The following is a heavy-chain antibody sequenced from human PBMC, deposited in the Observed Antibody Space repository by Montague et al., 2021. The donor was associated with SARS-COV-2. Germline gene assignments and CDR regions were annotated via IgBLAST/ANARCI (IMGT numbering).Heavy chain of an antibody. D-gene: IGHD2-2*01. CDR3: AMPYCSSTSCYLYYGIDV. CDR1: GGSFSGYY. V-gene: IGHV4-34*01. Sequence: SETLSLTCAVYGGSFSGYYWSWIRQPPGKGLEWIGEINHSGSTNYNPSLKSRVTISVDTSKNQFSLKLSSVTAADTAVYYCAMPYCSSTSCYLYYGIDVWGQGTTVTVSS. CDR2: INHSGST. J-gene: IGHJ6*02.